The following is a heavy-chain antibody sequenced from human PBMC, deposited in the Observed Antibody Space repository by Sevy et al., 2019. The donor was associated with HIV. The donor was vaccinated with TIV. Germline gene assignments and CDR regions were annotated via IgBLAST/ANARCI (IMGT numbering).Heavy chain of an antibody. CDR2: IKQGGSEK. Sequence: GGSLRLSCAGSGFTFSSHWMSWVRQAPGKGLEWVANIKQGGSEKHYADPVKGRFTISRDDAKNALFLQMNSLSAEDTAFYYCARDNGGYYKADTFDIWGQGTMVTVSS. D-gene: IGHD3-3*01. V-gene: IGHV3-7*01. CDR1: GFTFSSHW. J-gene: IGHJ3*02. CDR3: ARDNGGYYKADTFDI.